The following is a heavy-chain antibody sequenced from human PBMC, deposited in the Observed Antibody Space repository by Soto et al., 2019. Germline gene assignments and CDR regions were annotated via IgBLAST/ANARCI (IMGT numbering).Heavy chain of an antibody. V-gene: IGHV1-69*13. CDR2: IIPIFGTA. Sequence: GASVKVSCKASGGTFSSYAISWVRQAPGQGLEWMGGIIPIFGTANYAQKFQGRVTITADESTSTAYMELSSLRSEDTAVYYCARGGVWTPPLVYYGMDVWGQGTTVTVSS. J-gene: IGHJ6*02. CDR3: ARGGVWTPPLVYYGMDV. D-gene: IGHD2-21*01. CDR1: GGTFSSYA.